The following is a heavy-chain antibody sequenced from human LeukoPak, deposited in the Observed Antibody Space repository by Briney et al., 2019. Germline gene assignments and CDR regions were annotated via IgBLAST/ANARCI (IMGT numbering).Heavy chain of an antibody. Sequence: PGGSLRLSCAASGSSFDDYGMHWVRQAPGKGLEWVSLISGDGVNTFYADSVKGRFTISRDNSKNSLYMQVNSLRTEDTALYYCAKERFRDSGYDSSFEYWGQGTLVTVSS. CDR3: AKERFRDSGYDSSFEY. J-gene: IGHJ4*02. CDR1: GSSFDDYG. V-gene: IGHV3-43*02. D-gene: IGHD5-12*01. CDR2: ISGDGVNT.